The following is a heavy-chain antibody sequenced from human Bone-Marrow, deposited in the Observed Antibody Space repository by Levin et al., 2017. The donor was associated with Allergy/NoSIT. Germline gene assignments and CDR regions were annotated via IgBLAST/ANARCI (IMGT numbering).Heavy chain of an antibody. D-gene: IGHD3-9*01. V-gene: IGHV3-20*04. Sequence: LSLPCAASGFTFDDSGMSWVRPAPGKGLEWVSGINWNGGSTGYADSVKGRFTISRDNAKNSLYLQMNSLRAEDTALYYCARGGLGRYFDWLPNDYWGQGTLVTVSS. CDR2: INWNGGST. CDR3: ARGGLGRYFDWLPNDY. CDR1: GFTFDDSG. J-gene: IGHJ4*02.